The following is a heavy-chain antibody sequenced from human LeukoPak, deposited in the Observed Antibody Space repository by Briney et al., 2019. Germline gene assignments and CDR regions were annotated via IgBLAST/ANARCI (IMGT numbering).Heavy chain of an antibody. D-gene: IGHD2/OR15-2a*01. CDR3: ARAGYYGDGAFDL. CDR1: GFTIGSYL. CDR2: IRQDGSEK. Sequence: PGGSLRLSCAGSGFTIGSYLMSWVRQAPGKGLEWVANIRQDGSEKYYVDSVKGRLTISRDNAKNSLYLQMNSLRAEDTGIYYCARAGYYGDGAFDLWGQGTMVTVSS. J-gene: IGHJ3*01. V-gene: IGHV3-7*01.